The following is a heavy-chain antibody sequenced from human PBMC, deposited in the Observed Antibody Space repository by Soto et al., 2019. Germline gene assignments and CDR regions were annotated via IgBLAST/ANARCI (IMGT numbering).Heavy chain of an antibody. V-gene: IGHV3-48*01. J-gene: IGHJ6*03. CDR3: ARGPFPSGSYYSYYYYYYMDV. CDR1: GFTFSSYS. CDR2: ISSSSSTI. D-gene: IGHD3-10*01. Sequence: GGSLRLSCAASGFTFSSYSMNWVRQAPGKGLEWVSYISSSSSTIYYADSVKGRFTISRDNAKNSLYLQMNSLRAEDTAVYYCARGPFPSGSYYSYYYYYYMDVWGKGTTVTVSS.